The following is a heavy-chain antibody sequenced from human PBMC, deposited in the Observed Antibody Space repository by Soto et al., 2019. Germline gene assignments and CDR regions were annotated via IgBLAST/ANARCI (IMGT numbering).Heavy chain of an antibody. D-gene: IGHD3-3*01. V-gene: IGHV1-58*01. CDR1: GFTFTSSA. Sequence: ASVKVSCKASGFTFTSSAVQWVRQARGQRLEWIGWIVVGSGNTNYAQKFQERVTITRDMSTSTAYMELSSLRSEDTAVYYCAASPHYDFWSGSNYYGMDVWGQGTTVTVSS. CDR3: AASPHYDFWSGSNYYGMDV. CDR2: IVVGSGNT. J-gene: IGHJ6*02.